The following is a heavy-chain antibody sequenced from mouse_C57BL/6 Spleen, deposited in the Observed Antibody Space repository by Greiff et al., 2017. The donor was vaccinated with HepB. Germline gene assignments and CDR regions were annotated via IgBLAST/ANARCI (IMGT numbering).Heavy chain of an antibody. J-gene: IGHJ3*01. CDR1: GYTFTSYW. CDR3: VSTVAERAWFAD. V-gene: IGHV1-69*01. CDR2: IDPSDSYT. Sequence: QVQLQQPGAELVMPGASVKLSCKASGYTFTSYWMHWVKQRPGQGLEWIGEIDPSDSYTNYNQKFKGKSTLTVDKSSSTAYMQLSSLTSEDSAVYYCVSTVAERAWFADWGQGTLVTVSA. D-gene: IGHD1-1*01.